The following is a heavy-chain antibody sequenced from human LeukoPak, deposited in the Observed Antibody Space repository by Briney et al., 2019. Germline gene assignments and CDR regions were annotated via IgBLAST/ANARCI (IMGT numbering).Heavy chain of an antibody. D-gene: IGHD1/OR15-1a*01. CDR3: ARDLWNIDY. V-gene: IGHV1-18*04. CDR2: ISAYNGNT. CDR1: GYTFSDYG. J-gene: IGHJ4*02. Sequence: SSVNVCFKSSGYTFSDYGFSWVRQAPGLGQEWMGRISAYNGNTNYAQRLQGRVTITTDTSTSTTYVELRNMRSDDTAVYYCARDLWNIDYWGQGTLVTVSS.